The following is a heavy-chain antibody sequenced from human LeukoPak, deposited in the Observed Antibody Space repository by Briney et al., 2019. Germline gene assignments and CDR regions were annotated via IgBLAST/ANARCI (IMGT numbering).Heavy chain of an antibody. CDR2: ISSSSSYT. D-gene: IGHD3-10*01. CDR3: ARDLYGSGSYYLLDY. J-gene: IGHJ4*02. Sequence: PGGSLRLSCAASGFTFSDYYMSWIRQAPGKGLEWVSYISSSSSYTNYADSVKGRFTISRDNAKNSLYLQMNSLRAEDTAVYYCARDLYGSGSYYLLDYWGQGTLVTVSS. V-gene: IGHV3-11*05. CDR1: GFTFSDYY.